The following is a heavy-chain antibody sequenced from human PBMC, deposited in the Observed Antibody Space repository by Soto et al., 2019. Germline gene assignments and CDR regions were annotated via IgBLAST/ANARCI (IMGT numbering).Heavy chain of an antibody. Sequence: GGSLRLSCAASGFTFSSYGMHWVRQAPGKGLEWVAVIWYDGSNKYYADSVKGRFTISRDNSKNTLYLQMNSLRAEDTAVYYCARDIGITIFGVVRYYYYMDVWGKGTTVTVSS. V-gene: IGHV3-33*01. J-gene: IGHJ6*03. CDR2: IWYDGSNK. CDR1: GFTFSSYG. CDR3: ARDIGITIFGVVRYYYYMDV. D-gene: IGHD3-3*01.